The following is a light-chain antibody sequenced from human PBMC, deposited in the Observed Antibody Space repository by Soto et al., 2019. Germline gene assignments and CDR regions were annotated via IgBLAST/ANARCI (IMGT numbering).Light chain of an antibody. J-gene: IGKJ2*01. CDR3: QQTYT. CDR1: QNITNY. Sequence: DIQMTQSPSSLSASVGDRVTITCRASQNITNYLNWYQQKPGKAPRLLIYAASILQSGVPSTFSGSGSGTDFTLTISSLQPEDFATYYCQQTYTFGQGTKLDIK. CDR2: AAS. V-gene: IGKV1-39*01.